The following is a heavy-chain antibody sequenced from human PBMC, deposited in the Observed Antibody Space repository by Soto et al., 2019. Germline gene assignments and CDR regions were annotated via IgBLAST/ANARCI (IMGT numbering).Heavy chain of an antibody. CDR1: RFTFRRYD. Sequence: SLRLSCAPSRFTFRRYDMHWVRQATGKGLEWVSAIGTAGDTDYRGSMKGRFTITRENAKNTLYLQMNSMRAWYTAMYDCARDSYGVSFVDFWGQGALVTVSS. J-gene: IGHJ4*02. D-gene: IGHD4-17*01. CDR3: ARDSYGVSFVDF. CDR2: IGTAGDT. V-gene: IGHV3-13*01.